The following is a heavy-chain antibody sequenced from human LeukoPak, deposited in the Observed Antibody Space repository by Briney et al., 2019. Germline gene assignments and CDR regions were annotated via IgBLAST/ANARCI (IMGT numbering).Heavy chain of an antibody. D-gene: IGHD3-9*01. CDR1: GFTFSSYE. CDR3: ARDRLHYDSLTGYPAD. V-gene: IGHV3-48*03. J-gene: IGHJ4*02. CDR2: ISSSGSTI. Sequence: GGSLRLSCAASGFTFSSYEMNWVRQAPGKGLEWVSYISSSGSTIYYADSVKGRFTISRDNAKNSLYLQMNSLRAEDTAVYYCARDRLHYDSLTGYPADWGQGTLVTVSS.